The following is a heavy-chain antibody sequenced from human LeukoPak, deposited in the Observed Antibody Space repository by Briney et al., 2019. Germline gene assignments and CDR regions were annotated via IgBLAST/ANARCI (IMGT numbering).Heavy chain of an antibody. D-gene: IGHD1-7*01. CDR3: ARSRYNWNYYMSWFDP. CDR2: IYYSGST. CDR1: GGSFSGYY. Sequence: PSETLSLTCAVYGGSFSGYYWSLIRQPPGKGLEWIGYIYYSGSTNYNPSLKSRVTISVDTSKNQFSLKLSSVTAADTAVYYCARSRYNWNYYMSWFDPWGQGTLVTVSS. J-gene: IGHJ5*02. V-gene: IGHV4-59*01.